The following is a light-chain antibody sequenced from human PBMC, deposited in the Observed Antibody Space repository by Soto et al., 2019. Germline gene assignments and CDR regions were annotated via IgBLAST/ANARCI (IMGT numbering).Light chain of an antibody. Sequence: EVVMTQSPATLSVSPGERATLSCRASENINSYLAWYQQKPGQAPRLLIYGASTRATGIPARFSGSGSGTEFTLSISSLRSEDFEFYYCQQYNKWPLTFGGGANVEIK. CDR3: QQYNKWPLT. CDR2: GAS. V-gene: IGKV3-15*01. CDR1: ENINSY. J-gene: IGKJ4*01.